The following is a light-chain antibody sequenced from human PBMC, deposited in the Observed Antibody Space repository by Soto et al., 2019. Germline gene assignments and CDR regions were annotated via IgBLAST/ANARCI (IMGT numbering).Light chain of an antibody. J-gene: IGLJ1*01. CDR1: SSNIASNT. V-gene: IGLV1-44*01. CDR2: SND. Sequence: QSVLTQPPSASGTPGQRVTVSCSGSSSNIASNTVNWYQQLPGTAPKLLIYSNDQRPPGVPDRFSASKSGTSASLAISGLQSEDEADYYCASWDDSLNGHVFGTGTKVT. CDR3: ASWDDSLNGHV.